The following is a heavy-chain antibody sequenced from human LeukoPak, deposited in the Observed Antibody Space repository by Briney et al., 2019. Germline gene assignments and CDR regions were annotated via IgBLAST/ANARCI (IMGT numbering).Heavy chain of an antibody. D-gene: IGHD2-2*01. V-gene: IGHV4-31*03. CDR2: IYYSGST. Sequence: SETLSLTCTVSGGSISSGGYYWSWIRQHPGKGLEWIGYIYYSGSTYYNPSLKSRVTISVDTSKNQFSLKLSSVTAADTAVYYCARALLGYCSSTSCCSLYGMDVWGQGTTVTVSS. CDR3: ARALLGYCSSTSCCSLYGMDV. CDR1: GGSISSGGYY. J-gene: IGHJ6*02.